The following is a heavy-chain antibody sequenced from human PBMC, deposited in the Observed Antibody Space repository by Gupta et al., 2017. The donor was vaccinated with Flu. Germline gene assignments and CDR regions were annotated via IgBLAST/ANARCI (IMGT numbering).Heavy chain of an antibody. Sequence: EVQLVEFGGGLVQPGGSLRLSCAASGFMFSSYDMNWVRQAPGKGLEWVSYISSSGSTIYYADSVKGRFTISRDNAENSLYLHMTSLRGEDTALYYCAREYCYNADYHFYGMDVWCQVTTVTVS. CDR3: AREYCYNADYHFYGMDV. V-gene: IGHV3-48*03. CDR2: ISSSGSTI. D-gene: IGHD5-24*01. J-gene: IGHJ6*02. CDR1: GFMFSSYD.